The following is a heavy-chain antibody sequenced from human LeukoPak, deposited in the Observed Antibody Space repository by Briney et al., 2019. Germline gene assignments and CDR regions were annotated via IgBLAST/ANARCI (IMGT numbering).Heavy chain of an antibody. CDR2: ISSSGSTI. D-gene: IGHD2-15*01. V-gene: IGHV3-11*04. Sequence: KPGGSLRLSCAASGFTFSDYFMSWIRLAPGKGLEWVSYISSSGSTIYYADSVKGRFTISRDNAKNSLYLQMNSLRAEDTAVYYCARDVGLLPHFDYWGQGTLVTVSS. CDR3: ARDVGLLPHFDY. CDR1: GFTFSDYF. J-gene: IGHJ4*02.